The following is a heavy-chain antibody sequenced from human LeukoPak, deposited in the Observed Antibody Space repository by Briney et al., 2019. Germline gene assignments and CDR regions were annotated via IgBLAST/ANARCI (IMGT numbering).Heavy chain of an antibody. CDR1: GGTFSSYA. D-gene: IGHD7-27*01. V-gene: IGHV1-69*13. J-gene: IGHJ4*02. CDR2: IIPIFGTA. Sequence: SVTVSCKASGGTFSSYAISWVRQAPGQGLEWMGGIIPIFGTANYAQEFQGRVTITADESTSTAYMELSSLRSEDTAVYYCARDRQMLGIDYWGQGTLVTVSS. CDR3: ARDRQMLGIDY.